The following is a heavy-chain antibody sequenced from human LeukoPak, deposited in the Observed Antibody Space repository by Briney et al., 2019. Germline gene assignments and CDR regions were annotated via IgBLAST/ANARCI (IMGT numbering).Heavy chain of an antibody. V-gene: IGHV3-48*03. CDR3: ARGAKGDAFDI. CDR2: ISSSGSTI. CDR1: GFAFKNAW. Sequence: GESLRLSCAASGFAFKNAWMSWVRQAPGKGLEWVSYISSSGSTIYYADSVKGRFTISRDNAKNSLYLQMNSLRAEDTAAYYCARGAKGDAFDIWGQGTMVTVSS. J-gene: IGHJ3*02.